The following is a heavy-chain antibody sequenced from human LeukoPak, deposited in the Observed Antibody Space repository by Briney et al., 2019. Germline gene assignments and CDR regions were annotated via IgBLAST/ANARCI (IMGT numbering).Heavy chain of an antibody. V-gene: IGHV4-30-4*01. CDR1: GGSIGDYY. J-gene: IGHJ3*02. Sequence: SETLSLTCTVSGGSIGDYYWSWIRQPPGQGLEWLGYIHYSGNTYYNPSLKSRLIISIDASKNQFSLNLSSVTDADTAVYYCARESPPDAFDIWDRGTVVTASS. CDR2: IHYSGNT. CDR3: ARESPPDAFDI.